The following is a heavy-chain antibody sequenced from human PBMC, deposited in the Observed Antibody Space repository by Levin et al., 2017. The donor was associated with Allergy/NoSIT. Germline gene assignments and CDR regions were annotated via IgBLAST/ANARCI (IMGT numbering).Heavy chain of an antibody. J-gene: IGHJ4*02. D-gene: IGHD6-19*01. CDR2: IYYNGRT. Sequence: SQTLSLTCSVSGGSMSSSSYYWVWIRQPPGKGLEWIASIYYNGRTYYNPSLKSRVNISVDMTNNQFSLRLKSVTAADTAVYYCARSFSGWNFDYWGQGALVTVSP. CDR3: ARSFSGWNFDY. V-gene: IGHV4-39*01. CDR1: GGSMSSSSYY.